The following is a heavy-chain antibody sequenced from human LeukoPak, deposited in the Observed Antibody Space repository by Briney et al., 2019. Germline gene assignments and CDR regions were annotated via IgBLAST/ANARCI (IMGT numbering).Heavy chain of an antibody. CDR1: GGSLSSYY. CDR2: IYYSGST. CDR3: ASRTYSSSSEY. J-gene: IGHJ4*02. D-gene: IGHD6-6*01. Sequence: SETLSLTCTVSGGSLSSYYWSWIRQPPGKGLEWIGYIYYSGSTNYNPSLKSRVTISVDTSKNQFSLKLSSVTAADTAVYYCASRTYSSSSEYWGQGTLVTVSS. V-gene: IGHV4-59*01.